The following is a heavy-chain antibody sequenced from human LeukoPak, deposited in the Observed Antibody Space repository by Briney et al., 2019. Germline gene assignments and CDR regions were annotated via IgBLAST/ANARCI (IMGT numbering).Heavy chain of an antibody. J-gene: IGHJ4*02. CDR1: GFTFSSYP. CDR2: VSYDGSKK. Sequence: GRSLRLSCTASGFTFSSYPMHWVRQAPGKGLEWVASVSYDGSKKYYADSVKGRFTISRDNSKNTLSLQMNSLRAEDTAVYYCAKDQAKYSDNSFDFWGQGTLVTVSS. CDR3: AKDQAKYSDNSFDF. D-gene: IGHD4-11*01. V-gene: IGHV3-30*04.